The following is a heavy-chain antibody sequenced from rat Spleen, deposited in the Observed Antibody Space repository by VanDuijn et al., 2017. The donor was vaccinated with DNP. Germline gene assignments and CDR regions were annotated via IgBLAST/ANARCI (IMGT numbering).Heavy chain of an antibody. CDR1: GYSITSCCR. V-gene: IGHV3-3*01. Sequence: EVQLRESGPGLVEPSQSLSLTCSVTGYSITSCCRWTWIRKFPGHKLEWMGYINSAGSTNYNPSLKGRISITSDTSKNQFFLQVNSVTTEDTATYYCARGDILRSFDYWGQGVMVTVSS. CDR3: ARGDILRSFDY. D-gene: IGHD1-6*01. CDR2: INSAGST. J-gene: IGHJ2*01.